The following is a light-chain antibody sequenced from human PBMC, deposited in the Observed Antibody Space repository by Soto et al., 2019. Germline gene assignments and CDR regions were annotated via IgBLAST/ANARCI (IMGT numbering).Light chain of an antibody. V-gene: IGLV3-10*01. Sequence: SYELTQPPSVSVSPGQTARITCSGDALPTRFAHWYKQKAGHAPVQVIYEDNKRPSGIPERFSGSSSGTVATLVISEAQVEDEGDYYCFSPGKSGNLGVFGPGTKVTVL. CDR3: FSPGKSGNLGV. CDR1: ALPTRF. CDR2: EDN. J-gene: IGLJ1*01.